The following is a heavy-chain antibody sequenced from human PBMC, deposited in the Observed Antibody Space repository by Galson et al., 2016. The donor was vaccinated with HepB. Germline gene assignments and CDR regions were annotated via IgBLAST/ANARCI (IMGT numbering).Heavy chain of an antibody. V-gene: IGHV5-51*01. CDR3: ASGPNTFDF. J-gene: IGHJ4*02. Sequence: QSGAEVKKPGESLKISCKASGYSFTTYWIGWVRQMPGKGPEWVGIMYPGDSDTRYSPSFEGQVTISVDKSISAAYLQWSSLKASDTAIYYCASGPNTFDFWGQGTLVTVSA. CDR1: GYSFTTYW. D-gene: IGHD3-10*01. CDR2: MYPGDSDT.